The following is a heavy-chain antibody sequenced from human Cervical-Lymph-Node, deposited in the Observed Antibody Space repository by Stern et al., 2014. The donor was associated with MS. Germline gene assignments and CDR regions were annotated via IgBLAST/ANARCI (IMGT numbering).Heavy chain of an antibody. Sequence: EEKLVESGGVVVQPGGSLRLACAASGFTFDDYTMHWVRQAPGKGLEWVSLISWDGGSTYNEDSVKGRLTSSRDNSKNSLYLQMNSLRTEDTALYYCAKPITMIVVAESSYFDYWGQGTLVTVSS. D-gene: IGHD3-22*01. CDR3: AKPITMIVVAESSYFDY. CDR1: GFTFDDYT. V-gene: IGHV3-43*01. CDR2: ISWDGGST. J-gene: IGHJ4*02.